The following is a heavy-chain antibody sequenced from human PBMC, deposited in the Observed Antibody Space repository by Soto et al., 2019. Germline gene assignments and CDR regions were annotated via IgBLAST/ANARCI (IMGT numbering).Heavy chain of an antibody. V-gene: IGHV1-18*01. CDR3: AREGSVTTVTTFDY. Sequence: ASVKVSCKASGYTFTSYGISWVRQAPGQGLEWMGWIRAYNGNTNYAQKLQGRVTMTTDTSTSTAYMELRSLRSDDTAVYYCAREGSVTTVTTFDYWGQGTLVTVSS. J-gene: IGHJ4*02. CDR2: IRAYNGNT. D-gene: IGHD4-17*01. CDR1: GYTFTSYG.